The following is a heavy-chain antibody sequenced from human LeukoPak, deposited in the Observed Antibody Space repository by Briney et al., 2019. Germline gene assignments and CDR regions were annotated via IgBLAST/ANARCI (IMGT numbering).Heavy chain of an antibody. CDR3: ARGQGYYDYVWGSYRSSPFDY. CDR2: ISAYNGNT. J-gene: IGHJ4*02. CDR1: GYTFTSYG. D-gene: IGHD3-16*02. Sequence: GASVKVSCKASGYTFTSYGISWVRQAPGQGLEWMGWISAYNGNTNYAQKLQGRVTMTTDTSTSTAYMELRSLRSDDTAVYYCARGQGYYDYVWGSYRSSPFDYWGQGTLVTVSS. V-gene: IGHV1-18*01.